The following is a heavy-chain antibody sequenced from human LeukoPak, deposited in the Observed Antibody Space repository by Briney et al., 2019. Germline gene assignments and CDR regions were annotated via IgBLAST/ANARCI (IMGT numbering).Heavy chain of an antibody. CDR1: GFTFSSYG. CDR2: ISYDGSNK. J-gene: IGHJ6*02. V-gene: IGHV3-30*18. Sequence: PGRSLRLSCAASGFTFSSYGMHWVRQAPGKGLEWVAVISYDGSNKYYADSVKGRFTISRDNSKNTLYLQMNSLRAEDTAVYYCAKEIAVAGTGYYYYGMDVWGQGTTVTVSS. D-gene: IGHD6-13*01. CDR3: AKEIAVAGTGYYYYGMDV.